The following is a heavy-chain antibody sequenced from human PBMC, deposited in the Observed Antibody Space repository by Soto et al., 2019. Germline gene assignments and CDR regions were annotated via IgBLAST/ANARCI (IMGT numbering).Heavy chain of an antibody. V-gene: IGHV1-8*01. Sequence: ASVKVSCXASGYTFTSYDINWVRQATGQGLEWMGWMNPNSGNTGYAQXFQGRVTMTXNTSISTAYMELSSLRSEDTAVYYCARTHYYYMDVWGKGTTVTVSS. CDR3: ARTHYYYMDV. CDR1: GYTFTSYD. CDR2: MNPNSGNT. J-gene: IGHJ6*03.